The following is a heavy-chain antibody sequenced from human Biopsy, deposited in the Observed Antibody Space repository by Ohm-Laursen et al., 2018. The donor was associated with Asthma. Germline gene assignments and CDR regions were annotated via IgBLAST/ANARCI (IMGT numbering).Heavy chain of an antibody. CDR1: GFRFPIYG. Sequence: SSLRLSCTASGFRFPIYGMHWVRQDPGKGPEWVALISYDGRETGYVDSVKGRFTISRDNFRNTVHLQMSSLRPEDSAVYYCTRDRFYNSVTSESFYYGVDVWGQGTTVTVSS. J-gene: IGHJ6*02. D-gene: IGHD2-21*02. V-gene: IGHV3-30*03. CDR3: TRDRFYNSVTSESFYYGVDV. CDR2: ISYDGRET.